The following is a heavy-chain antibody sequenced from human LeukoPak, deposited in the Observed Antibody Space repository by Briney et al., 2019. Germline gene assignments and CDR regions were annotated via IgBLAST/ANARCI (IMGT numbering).Heavy chain of an antibody. Sequence: SETLSLTCAVYGGSFSGYYWSWIRQPPGKGLEWIGEINHSGSTNYNPSLKSRVTISVDTSKNQFSLKLSSVTAADTAVYYCARGYHDYSSGWFYYYYGMDVWGQGTTVTVSS. J-gene: IGHJ6*02. CDR3: ARGYHDYSSGWFYYYYGMDV. CDR1: GGSFSGYY. CDR2: INHSGST. D-gene: IGHD6-13*01. V-gene: IGHV4-34*01.